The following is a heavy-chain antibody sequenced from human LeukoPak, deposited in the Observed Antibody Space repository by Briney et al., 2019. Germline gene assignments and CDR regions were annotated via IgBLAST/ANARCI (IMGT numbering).Heavy chain of an antibody. J-gene: IGHJ4*02. Sequence: GASLKISCKGSGYPFTSYWIGWVRQMPGKGLEWMGIMYPGDSDTRYSPSFQGQVTFSADKSLSTAYLQWSSLKASDTAVYYCARGGSTFDYWGQGTLVTVSS. CDR3: ARGGSTFDY. CDR2: MYPGDSDT. V-gene: IGHV5-51*01. D-gene: IGHD3-10*01. CDR1: GYPFTSYW.